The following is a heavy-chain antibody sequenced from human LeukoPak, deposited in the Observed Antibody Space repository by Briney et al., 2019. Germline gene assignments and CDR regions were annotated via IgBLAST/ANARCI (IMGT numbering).Heavy chain of an antibody. D-gene: IGHD5-24*01. J-gene: IGHJ4*02. CDR1: GFTFSSYG. CDR3: ARASRRDGYNFGADY. V-gene: IGHV3-30*03. CDR2: ISYDGSNK. Sequence: GGSLRLSCAASGFTFSSYGMHWVRQAPGKGLEWVAVISYDGSNKYYADSVKGRFTISRDNSKNTLYLQMNSLRAEDTAVYYCARASRRDGYNFGADYWGQGTLVTVSS.